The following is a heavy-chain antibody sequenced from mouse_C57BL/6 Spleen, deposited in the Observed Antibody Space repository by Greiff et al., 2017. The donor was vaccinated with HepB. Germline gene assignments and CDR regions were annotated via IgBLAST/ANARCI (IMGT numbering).Heavy chain of an antibody. V-gene: IGHV1-22*01. D-gene: IGHD2-3*01. Sequence: VQLQQSGPELVKPGASVKMSCKASGYTFTDYNMHWVKQSHGKSLEWIGYINPNNGGTSYNQKFKGKATLTVNKSSSTAYMERRSLTSEDSAVYDCASFYGYYEGGAMDYWGQGTSVTVSS. CDR3: ASFYGYYEGGAMDY. CDR2: INPNNGGT. J-gene: IGHJ4*01. CDR1: GYTFTDYN.